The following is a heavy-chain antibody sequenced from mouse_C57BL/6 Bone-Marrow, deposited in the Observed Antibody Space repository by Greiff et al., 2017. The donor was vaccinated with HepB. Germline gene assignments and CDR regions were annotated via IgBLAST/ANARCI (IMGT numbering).Heavy chain of an antibody. V-gene: IGHV1-62-2*01. CDR3: ARHEVNYSNYVWYFDV. CDR1: GYTFTEYT. D-gene: IGHD2-5*01. J-gene: IGHJ1*03. CDR2: FYPGSGSI. Sequence: LVESGAELVKPGASVKLSCKASGYTFTEYTIHWVKQRSGQGLEWIGWFYPGSGSIKYNEKFKDKATLTADKSSSTVYMELSRLTSEDSAVYVCARHEVNYSNYVWYFDVWGTGTTVTVSS.